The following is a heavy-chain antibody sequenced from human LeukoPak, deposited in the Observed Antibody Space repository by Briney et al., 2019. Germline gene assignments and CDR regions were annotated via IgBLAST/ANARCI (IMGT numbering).Heavy chain of an antibody. J-gene: IGHJ4*02. Sequence: GGSLRLSCAASGFTFSSYAMHWVRQAPGKGLEWVAVISYDGSNKYYADSVKGRFTISRDNSKNTLYLQMNSLKAEDTAVYYCARLHETRLVPAAVDYWGQGTLVTVSS. CDR2: ISYDGSNK. D-gene: IGHD2-2*01. V-gene: IGHV3-30-3*01. CDR1: GFTFSSYA. CDR3: ARLHETRLVPAAVDY.